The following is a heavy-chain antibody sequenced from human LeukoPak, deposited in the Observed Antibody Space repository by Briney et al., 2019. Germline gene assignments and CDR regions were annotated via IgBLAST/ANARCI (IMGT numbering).Heavy chain of an antibody. J-gene: IGHJ4*02. Sequence: PGGSLRLSCTASGFTFGDYPMGWVRQAPGKGLEWVAVISYDGSNKYYADSVKGRFTISRDNSKNTLYLQMNSLRAEDTAVYYCARDSLLWFGELPLIWGQGTLVTVSS. CDR2: ISYDGSNK. CDR1: GFTFGDYP. CDR3: ARDSLLWFGELPLI. V-gene: IGHV3-30-3*01. D-gene: IGHD3-10*01.